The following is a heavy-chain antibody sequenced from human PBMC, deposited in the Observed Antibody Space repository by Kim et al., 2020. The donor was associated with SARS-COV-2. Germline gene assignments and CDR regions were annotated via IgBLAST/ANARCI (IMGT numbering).Heavy chain of an antibody. V-gene: IGHV1-3*01. CDR2: INAGNGNT. D-gene: IGHD5-18*01. CDR3: AREWTSGYSYGGYFDY. J-gene: IGHJ4*02. Sequence: ASVKVSCKASGYTFTSYAMHWVRQAPGQRLEWMGWINAGNGNTKYSQKFQGRVTITRDTSASTAYMELSSLRSEDTAVYYCAREWTSGYSYGGYFDYWGQGTLVTVSS. CDR1: GYTFTSYA.